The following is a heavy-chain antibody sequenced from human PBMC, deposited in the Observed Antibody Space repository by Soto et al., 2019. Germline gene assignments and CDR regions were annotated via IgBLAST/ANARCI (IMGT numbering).Heavy chain of an antibody. CDR3: ARCQGYCSSTSCHPNPPRVLSAGYYYYGMDV. Sequence: GESLKISCKGSGYSFTSYWIGWVRQMPGKGLGWMGIIYPGDSDTRYSPSFQGQVTISADKSISTAYLQWSSLKASDTAMYYCARCQGYCSSTSCHPNPPRVLSAGYYYYGMDVWGQGTTVTVSS. CDR1: GYSFTSYW. CDR2: IYPGDSDT. J-gene: IGHJ6*02. V-gene: IGHV5-51*01. D-gene: IGHD2-2*01.